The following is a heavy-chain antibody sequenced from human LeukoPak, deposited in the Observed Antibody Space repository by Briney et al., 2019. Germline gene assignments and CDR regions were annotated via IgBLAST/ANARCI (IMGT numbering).Heavy chain of an antibody. CDR1: GGSFRGYS. V-gene: IGHV4-34*01. D-gene: IGHD6-13*01. Sequence: PSETLSLPCAVCGGSFRGYSWTWIRQPPGKGLEWIGDFNHSGGTNYNPSPKSRVTISVDTSKNQYSLKLSSVTAADTAVYYCSRDFSSSWYAKSFDYWGQGTLVTVSS. CDR3: SRDFSSSWYAKSFDY. J-gene: IGHJ4*02. CDR2: FNHSGGT.